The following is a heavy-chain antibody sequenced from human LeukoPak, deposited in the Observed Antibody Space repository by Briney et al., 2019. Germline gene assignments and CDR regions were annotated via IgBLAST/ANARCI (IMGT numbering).Heavy chain of an antibody. CDR3: ARGYGLY. CDR2: IYHSGST. J-gene: IGHJ4*02. V-gene: IGHV4-30-2*01. Sequence: SETLSLTCAVSGGSISSGGYSWGWIRQPPGKGLEWIGYIYHSGSTYYNPSLKSRVTISVDRSKNQFSLKLSSVTAADTAVYYCARGYGLYWGQGTLVTVSS. CDR1: GGSISSGGYS. D-gene: IGHD4-17*01.